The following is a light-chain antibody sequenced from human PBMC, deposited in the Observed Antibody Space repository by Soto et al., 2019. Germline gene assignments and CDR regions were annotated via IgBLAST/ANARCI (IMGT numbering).Light chain of an antibody. CDR3: QQYNSYPLS. CDR1: QSISNW. J-gene: IGKJ1*01. Sequence: DIQMTQSPSTLYASVGDRVTITCRASQSISNWLAWYQQKPGKAPKLLIYRATRLESGVLSRLSGSGSGTEFTLTICSLRPNDFATYYCQQYNSYPLSFGQGTKGDIK. V-gene: IGKV1-5*03. CDR2: RAT.